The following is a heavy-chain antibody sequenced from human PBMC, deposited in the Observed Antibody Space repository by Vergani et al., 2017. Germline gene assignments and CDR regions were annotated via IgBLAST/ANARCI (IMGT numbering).Heavy chain of an antibody. CDR2: FDPEDGET. D-gene: IGHD6-13*01. V-gene: IGHV1-24*01. Sequence: QVQLVQSGAEVKKPGASVKVSCKVSGYTLTELSMHWVRQAPGKGLEWMGGFDPEDGETIYAQKFQGRVTMTEDTSTDTAYMELSSLRSEDTAVYYAATIPAAGTGSWVGYYYYYGMDVWGQGTTVTVSS. CDR1: GYTLTELS. J-gene: IGHJ6*02. CDR3: ATIPAAGTGSWVGYYYYYGMDV.